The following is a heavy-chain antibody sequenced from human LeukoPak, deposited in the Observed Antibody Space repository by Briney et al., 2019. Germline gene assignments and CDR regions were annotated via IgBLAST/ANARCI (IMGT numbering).Heavy chain of an antibody. Sequence: SGGSLRPSCAASGFTLSSYAMAWVRQAPGKGLEWVSTIYSGGTTYYADSVMGRFTISRHNSRNTLYLQMNSLRAEDTAVYYCARVDTVMAYYFDLWGQGTLVTVSS. CDR1: GFTLSSYA. D-gene: IGHD5-18*01. CDR3: ARVDTVMAYYFDL. CDR2: IYSGGTT. V-gene: IGHV3-53*04. J-gene: IGHJ4*02.